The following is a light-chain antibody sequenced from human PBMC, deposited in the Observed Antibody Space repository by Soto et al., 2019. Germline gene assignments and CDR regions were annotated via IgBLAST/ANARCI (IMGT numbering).Light chain of an antibody. J-gene: IGKJ1*01. CDR3: HQRQSWPRT. V-gene: IGKV3-11*01. CDR1: QAVNTR. CDR2: LTS. Sequence: IFLTQSPATLSSFRCGRVTLSWRASQAVNTRLAWYQHKPGQAPRLLIYLTSNRAAGIPARFSGSGSETDFTLTISDVEPEDFAVYYCHQRQSWPRTFGQGTKVDIK.